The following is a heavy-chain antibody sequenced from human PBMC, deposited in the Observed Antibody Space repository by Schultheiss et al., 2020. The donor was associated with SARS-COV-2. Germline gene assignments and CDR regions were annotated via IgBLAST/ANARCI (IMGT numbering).Heavy chain of an antibody. D-gene: IGHD4-23*01. CDR3: ASEVGYGGNSGAFDI. CDR1: GFTFSSYG. J-gene: IGHJ3*02. V-gene: IGHV3-48*01. Sequence: GGSLRLSCAASGFTFSSYGMNWVRQAPGKGLEWVSYISSSSSTIYYADSVKGRFTISRDNAKNSLYLQMNSLRAEDTAVYYCASEVGYGGNSGAFDIWGQGTMVTVSS. CDR2: ISSSSSTI.